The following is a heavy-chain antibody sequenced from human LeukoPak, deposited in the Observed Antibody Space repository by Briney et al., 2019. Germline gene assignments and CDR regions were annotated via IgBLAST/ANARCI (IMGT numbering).Heavy chain of an antibody. CDR3: ARGQEFDDGVFDS. J-gene: IGHJ4*02. CDR1: GFSFSSFA. CDR2: IRSNGATA. Sequence: PGGSLRLSCAASGFSFSSFAMTWVRQAPGKGLEWVSTIRSNGATAYNADSVEGRFTISRDNSKNTVYLQMNSLRVEDTAIYYCARGQEFDDGVFDSWGQGTLVTVSS. V-gene: IGHV3-23*01. D-gene: IGHD1-1*01.